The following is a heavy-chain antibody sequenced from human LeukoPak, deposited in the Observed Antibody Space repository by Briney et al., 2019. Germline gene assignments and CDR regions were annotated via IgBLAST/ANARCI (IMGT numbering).Heavy chain of an antibody. V-gene: IGHV1-2*02. J-gene: IGHJ4*02. CDR1: GYTFTGYY. CDR2: INPNSGGT. Sequence: ASVQVSCKASGYTFTGYYMHWVRQAPGQGLEWMGWINPNSGGTNYAQKFQGRVTMTRDTSISTAYMELSRLRSDDTAVYYCARVGRVAVAADRADYWGQGTLVTVSS. D-gene: IGHD6-19*01. CDR3: ARVGRVAVAADRADY.